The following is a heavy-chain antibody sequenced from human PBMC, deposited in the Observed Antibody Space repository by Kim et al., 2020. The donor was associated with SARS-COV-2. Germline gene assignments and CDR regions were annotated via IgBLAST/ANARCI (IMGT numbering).Heavy chain of an antibody. CDR1: GGTFSSYA. CDR2: IIPIFGTA. D-gene: IGHD3-22*01. Sequence: SVKVSCKASGGTFSSYAISWVRQAPGQGLEWMGGIIPIFGTANYAQKFQGRVTITADESTSTAYMELSSLRSEDTAVYYCARERGYYDSSGYNWFDPWGQGTLVTVSS. CDR3: ARERGYYDSSGYNWFDP. V-gene: IGHV1-69*13. J-gene: IGHJ5*02.